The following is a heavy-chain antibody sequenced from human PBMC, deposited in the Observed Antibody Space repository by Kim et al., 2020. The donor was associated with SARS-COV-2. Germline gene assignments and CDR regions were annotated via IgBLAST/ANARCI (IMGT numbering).Heavy chain of an antibody. Sequence: SETLSLTCAVYGGSFSGYYWSWIRQPPGKGLEWIGEINHSGSTNYNPSLKSRVTISVDTSKNQFSLKVSSVTAADTAVYYCARGRGADYGFLTAYDYWGQGTLVTVSS. CDR3: ARGRGADYGFLTAYDY. CDR1: GGSFSGYY. V-gene: IGHV4-34*01. J-gene: IGHJ4*02. CDR2: INHSGST. D-gene: IGHD3-9*01.